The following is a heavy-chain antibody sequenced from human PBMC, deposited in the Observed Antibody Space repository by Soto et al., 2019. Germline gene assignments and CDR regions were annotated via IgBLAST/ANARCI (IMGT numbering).Heavy chain of an antibody. V-gene: IGHV4-59*01. CDR2: IYYSGST. Sequence: PSETLSLTCTVSGGSISSYYWSWIRQPPGKGLEWIGYIYYSGSTNYNPSLKSRVPISVDTSKNQFSLKLSSVTAADTAVYYCASWASGPYYDSRGYYSEYFQHWGQGTLVTVSS. J-gene: IGHJ1*01. CDR3: ASWASGPYYDSRGYYSEYFQH. D-gene: IGHD3-22*01. CDR1: GGSISSYY.